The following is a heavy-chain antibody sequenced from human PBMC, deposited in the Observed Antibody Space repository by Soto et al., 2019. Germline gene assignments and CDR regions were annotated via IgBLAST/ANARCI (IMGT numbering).Heavy chain of an antibody. J-gene: IGHJ4*02. CDR2: ISSSTSYI. V-gene: IGHV3-21*01. CDR1: GFTFSSYS. D-gene: IGHD6-19*01. CDR3: AIQWLVNY. Sequence: GGSLRLSCAASGFTFSSYSMNWVRQAPGKGLEWVSSISSSTSYIYYADSVKGRFTISRDNAKNSLYLQMNSLRADDTAVYFFAIQWLVNYCGQGTLVTVST.